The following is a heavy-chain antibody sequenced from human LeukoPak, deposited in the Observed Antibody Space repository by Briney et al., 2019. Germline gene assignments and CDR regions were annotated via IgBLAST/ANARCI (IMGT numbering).Heavy chain of an antibody. D-gene: IGHD3-22*01. J-gene: IGHJ4*02. CDR1: GFTLSSYS. V-gene: IGHV3-48*01. Sequence: PGGSLRLSCAASGFTLSSYSMNWVRQAPGKGLEWVSYISSSSTTIYYADSVKGRFTISRDNSKNTLYLQMNSLRAEDTAVYYCAREGGSSGYAGYFDHWGQGTLVTVSS. CDR2: ISSSSTTI. CDR3: AREGGSSGYAGYFDH.